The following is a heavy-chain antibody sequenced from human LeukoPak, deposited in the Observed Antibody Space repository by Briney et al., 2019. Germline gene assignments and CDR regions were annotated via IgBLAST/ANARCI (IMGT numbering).Heavy chain of an antibody. CDR3: AKEGYYDSTGYPRWYFDY. Sequence: GGSLRLSCAASGFTFSSYAMSWVRQAPGKGLEWVSAISGSGGSTYYADSVKGRFTISRDNSKNTLCLQMNSLRAEDTAVYYCAKEGYYDSTGYPRWYFDYWGQGTLVTVSS. CDR1: GFTFSSYA. CDR2: ISGSGGST. D-gene: IGHD3-22*01. J-gene: IGHJ4*02. V-gene: IGHV3-23*01.